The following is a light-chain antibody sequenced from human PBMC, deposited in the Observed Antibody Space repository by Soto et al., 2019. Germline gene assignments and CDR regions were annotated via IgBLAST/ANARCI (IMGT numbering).Light chain of an antibody. CDR1: ESTRRY. CDR3: QQNYGTPGT. J-gene: IGKJ1*01. CDR2: EVS. Sequence: DIQLTHSPSSLSASVVDRVTITCMASESTRRYLSWYQQKAGKAPNLLIYEVSTLQSGVPSRFSGGGSGTDFTLTITSLQPEDVATYYCQQNYGTPGTFGQGTKVDIK. V-gene: IGKV1-39*01.